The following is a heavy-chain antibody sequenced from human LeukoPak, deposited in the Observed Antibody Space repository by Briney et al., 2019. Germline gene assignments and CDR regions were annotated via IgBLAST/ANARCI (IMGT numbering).Heavy chain of an antibody. V-gene: IGHV4-59*11. CDR3: ARDLYYYDSSGYYYGAFDI. Sequence: SETLSLTCTVSGGSISSHYWSWIRQPPGKGLEWIGYIHYTGNSNHNPSLKSRVTISVDTSKNQFSLKLSSVTAADTALYYCARDLYYYDSSGYYYGAFDIWGQGTMLTVSS. CDR2: IHYTGNS. CDR1: GGSISSHY. J-gene: IGHJ3*02. D-gene: IGHD3-22*01.